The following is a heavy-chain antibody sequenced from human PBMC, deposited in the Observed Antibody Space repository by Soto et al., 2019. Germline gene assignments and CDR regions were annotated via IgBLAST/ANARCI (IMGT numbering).Heavy chain of an antibody. Sequence: SQTLSLTCAISGDSVSSNSPAWNSIRQSPSRGLEWLGRTYYRSKWYNEYAVSVQSRITINPDTSKNQFSLQLNSVTPEDTAVYYCARGLVAVAGTFGWFDPWGQGTLVTVSS. CDR1: GDSVSSNSPA. CDR2: TYYRSKWYN. D-gene: IGHD6-19*01. J-gene: IGHJ5*02. CDR3: ARGLVAVAGTFGWFDP. V-gene: IGHV6-1*01.